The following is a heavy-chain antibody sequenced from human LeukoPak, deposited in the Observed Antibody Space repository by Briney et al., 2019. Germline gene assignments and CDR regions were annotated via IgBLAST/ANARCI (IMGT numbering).Heavy chain of an antibody. CDR2: IIPIFGTA. Sequence: SVKVSCKASGGTFSSYAISWVRQAPGQGVEWMGGIIPIFGTANYAQKFQGRVTITADESTSTAYTELSSLRSEDTAVYYCATSDSSGYYDYFDYWGQGTLVTVSS. J-gene: IGHJ4*02. CDR3: ATSDSSGYYDYFDY. D-gene: IGHD3-22*01. V-gene: IGHV1-69*01. CDR1: GGTFSSYA.